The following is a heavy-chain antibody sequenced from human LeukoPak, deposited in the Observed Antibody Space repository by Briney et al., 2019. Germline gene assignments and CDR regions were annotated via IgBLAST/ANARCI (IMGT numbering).Heavy chain of an antibody. Sequence: PGGSLRLSCAASGFIFSNSAMHWVRQAPGKGLEWVAVISYDGSNKYYADSVKGRFTISRDNSKNTLYLQMNSLRPEDTAIYYCAKGGYGIQLWWAFDIWGQGTMVTVSS. CDR3: AKGGYGIQLWWAFDI. CDR2: ISYDGSNK. CDR1: GFIFSNSA. V-gene: IGHV3-30*18. J-gene: IGHJ3*02. D-gene: IGHD5-18*01.